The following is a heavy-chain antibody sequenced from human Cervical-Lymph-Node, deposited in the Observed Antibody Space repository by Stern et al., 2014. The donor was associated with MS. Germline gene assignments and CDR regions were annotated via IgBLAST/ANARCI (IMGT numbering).Heavy chain of an antibody. CDR3: ARGGCSGGSCYPGYYYYYGMDV. Sequence: VQLEESGAEVKKPGSSVKVSCKASGGTFSSYAISWVRQAPGQGLEWMGGIIPIFGTANYAQKFQGRVTITADESTSTAYMELSSLRSEDTAVYYCARGGCSGGSCYPGYYYYYGMDVWGQGTPVTVSS. CDR1: GGTFSSYA. CDR2: IIPIFGTA. V-gene: IGHV1-69*01. D-gene: IGHD2-15*01. J-gene: IGHJ6*02.